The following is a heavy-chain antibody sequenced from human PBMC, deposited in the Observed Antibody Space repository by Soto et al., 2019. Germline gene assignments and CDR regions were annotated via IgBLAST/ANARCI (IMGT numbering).Heavy chain of an antibody. J-gene: IGHJ3*02. Sequence: PSETLSLTCTVSGGSISSYYWSWIRQPPGKGLEWIGYMYYGGRTNYNPSLKSRVTISVDTSKMQVSLKLNSVTAADTAVFYCVRPPPPSLNGFEIWGPALMVTVS. CDR3: VRPPPPSLNGFEI. V-gene: IGHV4-59*08. CDR1: GGSISSYY. CDR2: MYYGGRT.